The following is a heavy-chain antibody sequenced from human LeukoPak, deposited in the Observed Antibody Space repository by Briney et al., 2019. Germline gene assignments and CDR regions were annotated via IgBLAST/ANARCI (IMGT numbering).Heavy chain of an antibody. Sequence: GESLKISCKGFGDSFTSYWIGWVRQMPGKGLEWMGIIYPGDSDTRYSPSFQGQVTITADKSISTAYLQWSSLKASDTAMYYCATLAVAGTPSHFDYWGQGTLVTVSS. V-gene: IGHV5-51*01. CDR2: IYPGDSDT. J-gene: IGHJ4*02. D-gene: IGHD6-19*01. CDR3: ATLAVAGTPSHFDY. CDR1: GDSFTSYW.